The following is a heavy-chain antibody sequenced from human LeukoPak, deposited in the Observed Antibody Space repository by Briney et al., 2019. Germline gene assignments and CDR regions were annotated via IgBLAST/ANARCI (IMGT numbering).Heavy chain of an antibody. D-gene: IGHD6-13*01. CDR1: GGSISSSSYY. CDR3: ARDGDRWGIAAAGTVD. CDR2: IYYSGST. J-gene: IGHJ4*02. Sequence: SETLSLTCTVSGGSISSSSYYRGWIRQPPGKGLEWIGSIYYSGSTYYNPSLKSRVTISVDTSKNQFSLKLSSVTAADTAVYYCARDGDRWGIAAAGTVDWGQGTLVTVSS. V-gene: IGHV4-39*07.